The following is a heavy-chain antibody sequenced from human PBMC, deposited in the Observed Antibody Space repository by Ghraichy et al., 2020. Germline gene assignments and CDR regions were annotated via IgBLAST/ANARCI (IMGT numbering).Heavy chain of an antibody. Sequence: GGSLRLSCAASGFTFSSYWMHWVRQAPGKGLVWVSRINSDGSSTSYADSVKGRFTISRDNAKNTLYLQMNSLRAEDTAVYYCARDSYYGSGSYKGHYYYYMDVWGKGTTVTVSS. CDR3: ARDSYYGSGSYKGHYYYYMDV. V-gene: IGHV3-74*01. D-gene: IGHD3-10*01. J-gene: IGHJ6*03. CDR1: GFTFSSYW. CDR2: INSDGSST.